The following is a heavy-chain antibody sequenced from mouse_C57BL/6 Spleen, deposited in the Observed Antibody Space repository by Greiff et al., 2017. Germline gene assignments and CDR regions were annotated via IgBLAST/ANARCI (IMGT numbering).Heavy chain of an antibody. J-gene: IGHJ2*01. CDR3: ARENSSGLY. CDR2: IDPSDSET. Sequence: QVQLQQSGAELVRPGSSVKLSCKASGYTFTSYWMHWVKQRPIQGLEWIGNIDPSDSETHYNQKFKDKATLTVDKSSSTAYMQLSSLTSEDSAVYYCARENSSGLYWGQGTTLTVSS. V-gene: IGHV1-52*01. CDR1: GYTFTSYW. D-gene: IGHD3-2*02.